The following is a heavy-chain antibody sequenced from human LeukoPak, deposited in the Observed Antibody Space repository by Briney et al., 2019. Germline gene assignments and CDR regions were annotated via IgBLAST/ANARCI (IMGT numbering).Heavy chain of an antibody. V-gene: IGHV1-2*02. Sequence: ASVKVSCKASGYTFTGYYIHWVRQAPGQGLEWMGWINPNSGGTNYAQKFQGRVTMTRDTSISTAYMELSRLSSDDTAVYYCALCSGGSCYSFDYWVQGTLVTVPS. CDR3: ALCSGGSCYSFDY. D-gene: IGHD2-15*01. CDR2: INPNSGGT. J-gene: IGHJ4*02. CDR1: GYTFTGYY.